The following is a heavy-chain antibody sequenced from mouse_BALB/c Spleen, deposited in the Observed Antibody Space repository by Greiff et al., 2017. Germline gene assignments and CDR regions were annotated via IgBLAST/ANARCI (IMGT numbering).Heavy chain of an antibody. V-gene: IGHV14-3*02. Sequence: VQLQQSGAELVKPGASVKLSCTASGFNIKDTYMHWVKQRPEQGLEWIGRIDPANGNTKYDPKFQGKATITADTSSNTAYLQLSSLTSEDTAVYYCAPYGNYWYFDVWGAGTTVTGSS. CDR1: GFNIKDTY. J-gene: IGHJ1*01. D-gene: IGHD2-1*01. CDR3: APYGNYWYFDV. CDR2: IDPANGNT.